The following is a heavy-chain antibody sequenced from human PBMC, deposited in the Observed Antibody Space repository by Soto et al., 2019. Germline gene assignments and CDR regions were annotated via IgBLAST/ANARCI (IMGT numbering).Heavy chain of an antibody. CDR3: ARHDYYYYYMDV. CDR1: GFTVSSYA. Sequence: PGGSLRLSCAASGFTVSSYAMSWVRQAPGKGLEWVSAISGSGGSTYYADSVKGRFTISRDNSKNTLYLQMNSLRAEDTAVYYCARHDYYYYYMDVWGKGTTVTVSS. CDR2: ISGSGGST. J-gene: IGHJ6*03. V-gene: IGHV3-23*01.